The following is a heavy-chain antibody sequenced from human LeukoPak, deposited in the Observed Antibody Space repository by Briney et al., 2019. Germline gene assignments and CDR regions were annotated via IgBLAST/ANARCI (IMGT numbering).Heavy chain of an antibody. J-gene: IGHJ4*02. CDR2: INPNGGGT. CDR1: GYTFTGYY. CDR3: ARDWGSLTGDVGGVDY. D-gene: IGHD7-27*01. V-gene: IGHV1-2*02. Sequence: ASVKVSCKASGYTFTGYYIHWVRQAPGQGLEWMGWINPNGGGTNYAQKFQGRVTITRDTSASTAYMELSRLTSDDTAVYYCARDWGSLTGDVGGVDYWGQGTLVTVSS.